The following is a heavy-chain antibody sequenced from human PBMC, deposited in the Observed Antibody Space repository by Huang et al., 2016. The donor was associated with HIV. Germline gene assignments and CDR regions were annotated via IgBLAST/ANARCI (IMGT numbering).Heavy chain of an antibody. Sequence: VQLRQWGTTLLKPSETLSLKCAVYGWSFTNHYWTWIRQSPGKGPEWIGEIDHRGRTTYNPSLRSRVSMSIDTSKNQFSLNLTAVTDADTAVYFCARPQMTDATSDSSWNYFDSWGQGTLVTVSS. CDR2: IDHRGRT. D-gene: IGHD2-21*02. CDR1: GWSFTNHY. J-gene: IGHJ4*02. V-gene: IGHV4-34*01. CDR3: ARPQMTDATSDSSWNYFDS.